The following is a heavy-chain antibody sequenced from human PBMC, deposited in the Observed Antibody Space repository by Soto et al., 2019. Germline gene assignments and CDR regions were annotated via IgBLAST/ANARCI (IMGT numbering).Heavy chain of an antibody. J-gene: IGHJ5*02. V-gene: IGHV1-2*02. D-gene: IGHD6-6*01. CDR3: AVDKQPLYSSSSPYLDP. CDR2: INPISGGT. CDR1: GYTFTGYY. Sequence: ASVKVSCKASGYTFTGYYMHWVRQAPGQGLEWMGWINPISGGTNYAQKFQGRVTMTRDTSISTAYMELSRLRSDDTAVYYCAVDKQPLYSSSSPYLDPWGQGTLVTVSS.